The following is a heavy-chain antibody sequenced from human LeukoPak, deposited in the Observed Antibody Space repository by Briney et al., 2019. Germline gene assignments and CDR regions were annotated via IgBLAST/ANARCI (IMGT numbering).Heavy chain of an antibody. CDR2: IRSKAYGGTT. CDR1: GXTFGDYA. Sequence: GGSLRLSCTASGXTFGDYAMSWFRQAPGKGLEWVGFIRSKAYGGTTEYAASVKGRFTISRDDSKSIAYLQMNSLKTEDTAVYYCTRNIYGDYGGPYYWGQGTLVTVSS. V-gene: IGHV3-49*03. CDR3: TRNIYGDYGGPYY. D-gene: IGHD4-17*01. J-gene: IGHJ4*02.